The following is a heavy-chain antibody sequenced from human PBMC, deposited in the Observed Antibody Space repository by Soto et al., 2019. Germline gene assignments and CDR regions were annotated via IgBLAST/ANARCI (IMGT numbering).Heavy chain of an antibody. Sequence: SETLSLTCAVYGGSFSGYYWSWIRQPPGKGLEWIGEINHSGSTNYNPSLKSRVTISVDTSKNQFSLKLSSVTAADTAVYYCARAWEVAGTNWDYWGQGTLVTVSS. CDR1: GGSFSGYY. CDR2: INHSGST. J-gene: IGHJ4*02. CDR3: ARAWEVAGTNWDY. D-gene: IGHD6-19*01. V-gene: IGHV4-34*01.